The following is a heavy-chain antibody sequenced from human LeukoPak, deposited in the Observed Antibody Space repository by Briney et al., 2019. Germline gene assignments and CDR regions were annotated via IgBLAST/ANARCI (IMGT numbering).Heavy chain of an antibody. Sequence: GTSLRLSCAASGFTFSSHGMHWVRQAPGKGREWVALIWYDGSNEYYGDSVKGRLTISRDNSKNTLYLQMNSLRAEDTAVYYCARAGIVGLFYYYMDVWGKGTTVTVSS. J-gene: IGHJ6*03. CDR2: IWYDGSNE. CDR3: ARAGIVGLFYYYMDV. V-gene: IGHV3-33*01. D-gene: IGHD2-21*01. CDR1: GFTFSSHG.